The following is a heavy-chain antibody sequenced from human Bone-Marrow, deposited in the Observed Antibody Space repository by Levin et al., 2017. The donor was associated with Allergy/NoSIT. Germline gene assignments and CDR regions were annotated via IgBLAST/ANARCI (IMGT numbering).Heavy chain of an antibody. J-gene: IGHJ4*02. CDR2: VKRKADGGTI. CDR3: AIDYVNYLDY. CDR1: GFSFSNTW. V-gene: IGHV3-15*01. D-gene: IGHD3-16*01. Sequence: GGSLRLSCAASGFSFSNTWMSWVRQAPGKGLEWVGRVKRKADGGTIDYAAPVIGRFTISRPESQNTLFLHMNSLKTEDSAVYYCAIDYVNYLDYWGQGTLVTVS.